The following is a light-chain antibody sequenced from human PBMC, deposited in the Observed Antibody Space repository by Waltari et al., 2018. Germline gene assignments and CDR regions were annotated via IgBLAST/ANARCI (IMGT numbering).Light chain of an antibody. CDR3: MQGTHWPT. J-gene: IGKJ1*01. CDR2: KVA. Sequence: DVVMTQSPLSLPVTLGQPASISCRSSQSLVYSDGNTYLYWFHHRPGQSPRRLICKVANRDSGVPDRFSGSGSGTDFTLKISRVEAEDVGVYYCMQGTHWPTFGQGTKVEIK. CDR1: QSLVYSDGNTY. V-gene: IGKV2-30*01.